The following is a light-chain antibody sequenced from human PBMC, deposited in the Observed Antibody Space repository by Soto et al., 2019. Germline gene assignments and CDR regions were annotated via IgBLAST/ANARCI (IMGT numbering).Light chain of an antibody. V-gene: IGKV1-5*01. CDR2: DAS. CDR1: QSISSW. Sequence: DIQMTQAPSTLSASVGDRVTNTCRASQSISSWLAWYQQQPGKAPKLLIYDASSLESGVPSRFSGSGSGTEFTLTISSLQPDDFATYYCQQYNSYSWWTFGQGNKVEIK. J-gene: IGKJ1*01. CDR3: QQYNSYSWWT.